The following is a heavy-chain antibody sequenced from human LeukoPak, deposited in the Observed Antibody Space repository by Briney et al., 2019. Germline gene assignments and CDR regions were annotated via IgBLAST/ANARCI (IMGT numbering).Heavy chain of an antibody. Sequence: ASLKVSCKDSVYTLTSYDINWVRQATGQGLEWMGWMNPNSGNTGYAQTFQGRVTMTRNTSISTAYMELSSLRSEDTAVYYRARATGLREQWGQGTLVTVSS. CDR1: VYTLTSYD. CDR3: ARATGLREQ. J-gene: IGHJ4*02. D-gene: IGHD1-26*01. V-gene: IGHV1-8*01. CDR2: MNPNSGNT.